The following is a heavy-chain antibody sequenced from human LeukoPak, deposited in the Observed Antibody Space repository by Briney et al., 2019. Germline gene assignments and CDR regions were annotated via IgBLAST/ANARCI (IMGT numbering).Heavy chain of an antibody. Sequence: GGSLRLSCAASGFTFSNYAMTWVRQAPGKGLEWVSTMTGSGSSTSYADSVKGRFTVSRDGSKNTLYLQMSGLRTEDTAVYYCAKDYKWGYGYYFDYWGQGTLVTVSS. J-gene: IGHJ4*02. CDR3: AKDYKWGYGYYFDY. CDR2: MTGSGSST. D-gene: IGHD5-18*01. CDR1: GFTFSNYA. V-gene: IGHV3-23*01.